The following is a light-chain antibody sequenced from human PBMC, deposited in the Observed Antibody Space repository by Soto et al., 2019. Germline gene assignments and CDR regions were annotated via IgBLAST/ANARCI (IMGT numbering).Light chain of an antibody. CDR3: AAWDDSLSGWV. CDR1: SSNIGSNY. J-gene: IGLJ3*02. Sequence: QSVLTQPPSASGTPGQRVTISCSGSSSNIGSNYVYWYQQLPGTAPKLLIYRNNQRPSGVPDRFSGSKSGTSASLAISGLRSEDEGDYYCAAWDDSLSGWVFCGGTKLTVL. CDR2: RNN. V-gene: IGLV1-47*01.